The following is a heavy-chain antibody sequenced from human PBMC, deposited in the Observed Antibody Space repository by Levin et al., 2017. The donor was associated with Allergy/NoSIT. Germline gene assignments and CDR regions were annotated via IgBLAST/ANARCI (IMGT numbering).Heavy chain of an antibody. V-gene: IGHV4-59*08. J-gene: IGHJ3*02. Sequence: SETLSLTCTVSGGSISSYYWSWIRQPPGKGLEWIGYIYYSGSTNYNPSLKSRVTISVDTSKNQFSLKLSSVTAADTAVYYCARGAGYSSGWFNAFDIWGQGTMVTVSS. CDR2: IYYSGST. CDR1: GGSISSYY. D-gene: IGHD6-19*01. CDR3: ARGAGYSSGWFNAFDI.